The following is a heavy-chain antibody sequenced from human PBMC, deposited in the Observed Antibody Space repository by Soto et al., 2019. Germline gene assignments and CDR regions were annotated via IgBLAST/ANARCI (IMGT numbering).Heavy chain of an antibody. Sequence: QVQLVQSGAEVKKPGSSVKVSCKASGGTFSSYTISWVRQAPGQGLEWMGRIIPILGIANYAQKFQGRVSMTADKTTSTAYMELSSLRSEDTAVYYCALAGWYYYASSGYYPFDYWGQGTLVTVSS. V-gene: IGHV1-69*02. J-gene: IGHJ4*02. CDR3: ALAGWYYYASSGYYPFDY. CDR1: GGTFSSYT. CDR2: IIPILGIA. D-gene: IGHD3-22*01.